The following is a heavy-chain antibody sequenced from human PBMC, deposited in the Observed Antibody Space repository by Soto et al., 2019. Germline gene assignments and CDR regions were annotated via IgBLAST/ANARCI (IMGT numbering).Heavy chain of an antibody. CDR1: GFTFSSYA. V-gene: IGHV3-23*01. CDR3: AKEAIDFWSGNNWFDP. CDR2: ISGSGGST. Sequence: GWLRLTCTASGFTFSSYAMSWVRQAPGKGLEWVSAISGSGGSTYYADSVKGRFTISRDNSKNTLYLQMNSLRAEDTAVYYCAKEAIDFWSGNNWFDPWGQGTLVTVYS. J-gene: IGHJ5*02. D-gene: IGHD3-3*01.